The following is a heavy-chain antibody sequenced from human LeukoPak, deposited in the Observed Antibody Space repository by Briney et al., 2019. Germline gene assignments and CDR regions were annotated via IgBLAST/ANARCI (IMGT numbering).Heavy chain of an antibody. J-gene: IGHJ4*02. Sequence: PSGTLSLTCTVSGGSISSSSYYWGWIRQPPGKGLEWIGSIYYSGSTYYNPSLKSRVTISVDTSKNQFSLKLSSVTAADTAVYYCASGSGWLFDYWGQGTLVTVSS. V-gene: IGHV4-39*01. CDR2: IYYSGST. CDR1: GGSISSSSYY. D-gene: IGHD6-19*01. CDR3: ASGSGWLFDY.